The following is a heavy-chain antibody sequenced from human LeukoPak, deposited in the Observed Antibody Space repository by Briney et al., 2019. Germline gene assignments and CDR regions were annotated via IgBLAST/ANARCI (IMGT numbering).Heavy chain of an antibody. CDR2: IYSGGST. D-gene: IGHD5-18*01. Sequence: PGGSLRLSCAASGFTVSNNYMSWVRQAPGKGLEWVSVIYSGGSTYYADSVKGRFTISRDTSKNTLSLQMNSLRAEDTAVYYCARDWAAMVIYYYYGMDVWGQGTTVTVSS. CDR3: ARDWAAMVIYYYYGMDV. J-gene: IGHJ6*02. V-gene: IGHV3-53*01. CDR1: GFTVSNNY.